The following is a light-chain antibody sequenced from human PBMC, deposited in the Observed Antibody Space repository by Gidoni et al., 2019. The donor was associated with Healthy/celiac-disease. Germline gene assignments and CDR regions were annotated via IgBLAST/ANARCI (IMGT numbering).Light chain of an antibody. CDR1: QRVSSY. J-gene: IGKJ1*01. Sequence: IVLTQSPATLSLSPGERATLSCRASQRVSSYLAWYQQKPGQAPRLLIYDASNRATGIPARFSGSGSGTDFTLTISSLEPEDFAVYYCQQRSNWWTFGQGTKVEIK. V-gene: IGKV3-11*01. CDR2: DAS. CDR3: QQRSNWWT.